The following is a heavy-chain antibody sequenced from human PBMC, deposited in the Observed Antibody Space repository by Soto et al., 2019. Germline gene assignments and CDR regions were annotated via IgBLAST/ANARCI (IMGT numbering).Heavy chain of an antibody. Sequence: QAQLQQGGAGLLKPSETLSLTCAVYGGSFSGYYWTWIRQPPGKGPEWIGEINHSGNTNYNPSLKSRVTIAVDTSKKQVSLRLSSVTAADAAVYYCARGSRRYCSGTTCHYYYGMAVWGQGTTVTVSS. D-gene: IGHD2-15*01. CDR2: INHSGNT. CDR1: GGSFSGYY. V-gene: IGHV4-34*01. CDR3: ARGSRRYCSGTTCHYYYGMAV. J-gene: IGHJ6*02.